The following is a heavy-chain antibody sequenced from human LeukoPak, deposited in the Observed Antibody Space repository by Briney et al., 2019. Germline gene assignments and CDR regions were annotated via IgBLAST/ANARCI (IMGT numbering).Heavy chain of an antibody. CDR3: ARDPSITTDGTRGFDY. D-gene: IGHD6-13*01. CDR2: IWDDGSNK. J-gene: IGHJ4*02. CDR1: GXTFNSYG. V-gene: IGHV3-33*01. Sequence: GGSLRLSCAASGXTFNSYGMHWVRQAPGKGLEWVAVIWDDGSNKYYADSLKGRFTISRDNSKNTLYLQMNSLRAEDTAVYYCARDPSITTDGTRGFDYWGQGTLVTVSS.